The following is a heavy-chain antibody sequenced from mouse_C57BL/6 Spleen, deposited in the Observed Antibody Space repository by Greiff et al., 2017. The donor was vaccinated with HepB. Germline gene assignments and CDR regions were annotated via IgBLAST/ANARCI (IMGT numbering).Heavy chain of an antibody. D-gene: IGHD2-1*01. V-gene: IGHV14-3*01. Sequence: EVQLQQSVAELVRPGASVKLSCTASGFNIKNTYMHWVKQRHEQGLEWIGRIDPANGNTKYAPKFQGKATITADTSSNTAYLQLSSLTSEDTAIYYCARDPPYGNYGYYAMDYWGQGTSVTVSS. CDR2: IDPANGNT. J-gene: IGHJ4*01. CDR3: ARDPPYGNYGYYAMDY. CDR1: GFNIKNTY.